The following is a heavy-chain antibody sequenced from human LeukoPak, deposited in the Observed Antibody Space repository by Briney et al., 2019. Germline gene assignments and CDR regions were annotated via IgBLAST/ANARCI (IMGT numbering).Heavy chain of an antibody. D-gene: IGHD1-26*01. J-gene: IGHJ6*02. V-gene: IGHV4-31*03. CDR3: ARESGAVGGSYYAMDV. Sequence: SQTLSLTRTVSGGSLSSGGYYWRWLRQHPGKGLEWIGYIYYSGSAYYNPSLKSRAAISVDTSKNQFSLKLSSVTAADTAVYYCARESGAVGGSYYAMDVWGQGTTVTVSS. CDR1: GGSLSSGGYY. CDR2: IYYSGSA.